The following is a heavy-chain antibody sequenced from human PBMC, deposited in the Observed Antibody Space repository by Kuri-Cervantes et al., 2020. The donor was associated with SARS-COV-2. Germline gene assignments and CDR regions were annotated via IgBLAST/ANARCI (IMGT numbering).Heavy chain of an antibody. CDR3: TTDLLPATLYYFDY. CDR1: GFTFSSYA. D-gene: IGHD2-2*01. V-gene: IGHV3-30-3*01. CDR2: ISYDGSNK. J-gene: IGHJ4*02. Sequence: GESLKISCTASGFTFSSYAMHWVRQAPGKGLEWVAVISYDGSNKYYADSVKGRFTISRDNSKNTLYLQMNSLKTEDTAVYYCTTDLLPATLYYFDYWGQGTLVTVSS.